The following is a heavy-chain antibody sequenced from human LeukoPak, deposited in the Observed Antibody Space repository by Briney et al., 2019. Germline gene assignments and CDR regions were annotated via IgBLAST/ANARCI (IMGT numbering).Heavy chain of an antibody. Sequence: GGSLRLSCAASGCTFSTYSMNWVRQAPGKGLEWVSFISGDSNYIFYLDSVKGRFTISRDNAGNSLYLQMNSLRVEDTAVYYCARDGLMIGFSYGTEFDLWGQGTLVAVSS. CDR1: GCTFSTYS. D-gene: IGHD5-18*01. V-gene: IGHV3-21*01. CDR3: ARDGLMIGFSYGTEFDL. CDR2: ISGDSNYI. J-gene: IGHJ4*02.